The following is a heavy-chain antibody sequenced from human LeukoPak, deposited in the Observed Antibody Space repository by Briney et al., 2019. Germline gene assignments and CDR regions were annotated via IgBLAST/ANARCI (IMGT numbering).Heavy chain of an antibody. J-gene: IGHJ5*02. V-gene: IGHV4-30-2*01. D-gene: IGHD4-17*01. CDR3: AGASAGGYGDYRDWFDP. CDR2: IYHSGST. Sequence: SQTLSLTCTVSGGSVSSGGYYWSWIRQHPGKGLEWIGYIYHSGSTYYNPSLKSRVTISVDRSKNQFSLKLSSVTAADTAVYYCAGASAGGYGDYRDWFDPWGQGTLVTVSS. CDR1: GGSVSSGGYY.